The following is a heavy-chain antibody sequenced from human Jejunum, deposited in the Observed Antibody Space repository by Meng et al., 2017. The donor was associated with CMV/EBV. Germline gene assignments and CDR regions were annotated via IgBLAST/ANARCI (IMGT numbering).Heavy chain of an antibody. D-gene: IGHD3-3*01. J-gene: IGHJ4*02. Sequence: EWQLVGSGGGLFQPGGALRLSCAASGFSFSASVMHWVRQDPGQGLVWVARINHDGTETIYRDSVRGRFTVSRDNTKNTVSLEMNSLRVEDTALYYCVKDFAWSFDFWGQGVLVTVSS. CDR2: INHDGTET. CDR3: VKDFAWSFDF. V-gene: IGHV3-74*01. CDR1: GFSFSASV.